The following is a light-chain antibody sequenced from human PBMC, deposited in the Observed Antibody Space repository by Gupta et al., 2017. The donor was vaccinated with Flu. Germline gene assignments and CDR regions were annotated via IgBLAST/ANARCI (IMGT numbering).Light chain of an antibody. V-gene: IGKV1-27*01. Sequence: DIQMTQSPSSLSPSVGDRDTMTCRASQEISNYLAWYQQKPGEGPKLLIYDASTVQSGVPSRFSGSGSGTDFTLTISSQQPGDVATYYCQNENSAPITFGHGTIVDIK. CDR3: QNENSAPIT. CDR1: QEISNY. J-gene: IGKJ3*01. CDR2: DAS.